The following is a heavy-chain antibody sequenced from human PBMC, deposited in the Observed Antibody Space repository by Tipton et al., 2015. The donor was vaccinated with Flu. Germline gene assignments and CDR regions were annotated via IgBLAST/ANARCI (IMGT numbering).Heavy chain of an antibody. V-gene: IGHV4-59*08. CDR2: IYYSGST. J-gene: IGHJ4*02. CDR1: GGSISSYY. D-gene: IGHD6-13*01. Sequence: TLSLTCTVSGGSISSYYWSWIRQPPGKGLEWIGYIYYSGSTNYNPSLKSRVTISVDTSKNQFSLKLSSVTAADTAVYYCARRGIAAAVDYWGQGTLVTVSS. CDR3: ARRGIAAAVDY.